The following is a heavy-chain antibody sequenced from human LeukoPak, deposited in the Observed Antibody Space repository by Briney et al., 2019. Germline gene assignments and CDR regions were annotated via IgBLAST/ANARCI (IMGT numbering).Heavy chain of an antibody. CDR1: GYTFTGYY. CDR3: ARVTARITIFGVAKYMDV. V-gene: IGHV1-2*02. J-gene: IGHJ6*03. CDR2: INTNSGGT. D-gene: IGHD3-3*01. Sequence: ASVKLSCKASGYTFTGYYMHGVRQAPGQGLEWMGWINTNSGGTNYAQKFQGRVTLTRDTSISTAYMELSRLRSDDTAVYYCARVTARITIFGVAKYMDVWGKGTTVTVSS.